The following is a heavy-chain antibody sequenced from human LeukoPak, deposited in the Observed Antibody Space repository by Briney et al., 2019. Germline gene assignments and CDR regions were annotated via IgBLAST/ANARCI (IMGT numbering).Heavy chain of an antibody. V-gene: IGHV4-34*01. CDR3: ARGPQYYDILTGLDV. J-gene: IGHJ6*04. D-gene: IGHD3-9*01. CDR2: INHSGST. Sequence: SETLSLTCAVYGGSFSGYYWSWIRQPTGKGLEWIGEINHSGSTNYNLSLKSRVTISVDTSKNQFSLKLSSVTAADTAVYYCARGPQYYDILTGLDVWGKGTTVTVSS. CDR1: GGSFSGYY.